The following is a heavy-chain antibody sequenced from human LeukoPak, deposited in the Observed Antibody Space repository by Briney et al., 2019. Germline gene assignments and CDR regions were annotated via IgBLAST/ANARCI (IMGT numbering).Heavy chain of an antibody. J-gene: IGHJ4*02. CDR1: GFTLSSYG. CDR3: AKRSTWHLDY. V-gene: IGHV3-30*18. Sequence: GRSMRLSCAASGFTLSSYGMHWVRQAPGKGLEWVALVSYDGNNKYYVDSVKGRFTTSRDNSKNTLYLQMNSLGAEDTAVYYCAKRSTWHLDYWGQGTLVTVSS. D-gene: IGHD5-24*01. CDR2: VSYDGNNK.